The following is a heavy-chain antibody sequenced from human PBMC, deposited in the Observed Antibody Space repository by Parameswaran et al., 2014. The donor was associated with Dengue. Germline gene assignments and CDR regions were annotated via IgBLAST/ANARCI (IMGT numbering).Heavy chain of an antibody. CDR3: AREGMYYGSGSYYPVDY. V-gene: IGHV3-69-1*01. J-gene: IGHJ4*02. CDR2: IGSSSYI. Sequence: VRQAPGKGLEWVSSIGSSSYIYYADSVKGRFTISRDNAKNSLYLQMNSLRAEDTAVYYCAREGMYYGSGSYYPVDYWGQGTLVTVSS. D-gene: IGHD3-10*01.